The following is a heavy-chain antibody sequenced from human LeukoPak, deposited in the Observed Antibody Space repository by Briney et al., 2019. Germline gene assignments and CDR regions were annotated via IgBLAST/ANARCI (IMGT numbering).Heavy chain of an antibody. CDR2: LSGSGRST. Sequence: GGSLSLSGAASGFTFSSYAMSWVRQAPGKGLKRVSALSGSGRSTYYADSVKGRITISRKNPKNTLNLQMNSLRAEDTAVYYCAKDRELACFVYWGQGTLVTVSS. CDR3: AKDRELACFVY. D-gene: IGHD3-3*02. J-gene: IGHJ4*02. CDR1: GFTFSSYA. V-gene: IGHV3-23*01.